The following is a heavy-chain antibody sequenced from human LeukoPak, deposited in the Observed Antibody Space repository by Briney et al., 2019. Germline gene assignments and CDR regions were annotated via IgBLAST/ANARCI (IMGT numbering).Heavy chain of an antibody. J-gene: IGHJ4*02. V-gene: IGHV4-34*01. CDR1: GFTFGSYA. CDR2: INHSGST. CDR3: ARGPIAVAGTSIASDY. D-gene: IGHD6-19*01. Sequence: GSLRLSCAASGFTFGSYAMTWVRQAPGKGLEWIGEINHSGSTNYNPSLKSRVIISVDTSKNQFSLKLSSVTAADTAVYYCARGPIAVAGTSIASDYWGQGTLVTVSS.